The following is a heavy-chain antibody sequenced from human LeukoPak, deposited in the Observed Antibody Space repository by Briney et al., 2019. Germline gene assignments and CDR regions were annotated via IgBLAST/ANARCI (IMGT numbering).Heavy chain of an antibody. D-gene: IGHD6-13*01. CDR2: INTNTGNP. V-gene: IGHV7-4-1*02. CDR1: GYTFTSYA. Sequence: ASVKVSCKASGYTFTSYAINWVRQAPGQGLEWMGWINTNTGNPTYAQGFTGRFVFSLDISVSTAYLQISSLKAEDTAVYYCAKDYKAAAGTGYYGMDVWGQGTTVTVSS. J-gene: IGHJ6*02. CDR3: AKDYKAAAGTGYYGMDV.